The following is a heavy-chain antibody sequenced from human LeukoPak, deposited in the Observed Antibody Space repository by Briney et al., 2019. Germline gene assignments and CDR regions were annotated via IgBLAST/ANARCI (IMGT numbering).Heavy chain of an antibody. CDR1: GFTFTEYS. J-gene: IGHJ6*03. CDR3: ARVRGPTLKTCYMDV. CDR2: ISDRSSTL. D-gene: IGHD3-10*01. Sequence: RESLGLSCAASGFTFTEYSIIWVRQAPGKGLEWVSFISDISDRSSTLHYADSVKGRFTISRDNAERSVYLQMNSLRADDTAVYYCARVRGPTLKTCYMDVWGTGTTVTVSS. V-gene: IGHV3-48*04.